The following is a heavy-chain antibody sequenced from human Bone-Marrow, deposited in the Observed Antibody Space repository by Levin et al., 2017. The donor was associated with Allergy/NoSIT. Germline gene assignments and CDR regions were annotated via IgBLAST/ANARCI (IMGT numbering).Heavy chain of an antibody. J-gene: IGHJ5*02. D-gene: IGHD3-22*01. CDR2: ISSSSSYI. CDR3: ARDSMAYYYDSSGLDWFDP. V-gene: IGHV3-21*01. Sequence: GGSLRLSCAASGFTFSSYSMNWVRQAPGKGLEWVSSISSSSSYIYYADSVKGRFTISRDNAKNSLYLQMNSLRAEDTAVYYCARDSMAYYYDSSGLDWFDPWGQGTLVTVSS. CDR1: GFTFSSYS.